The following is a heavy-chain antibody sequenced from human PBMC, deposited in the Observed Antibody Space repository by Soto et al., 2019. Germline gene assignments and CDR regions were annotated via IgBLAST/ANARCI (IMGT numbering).Heavy chain of an antibody. CDR1: GGSFSGYY. J-gene: IGHJ6*02. CDR2: INHSGST. D-gene: IGHD3-10*01. Sequence: SETLSLTCAVYGGSFSGYYWSWIRQPPGKGLEWIGEINHSGSTNYNPSLKSRVTISVDTSKNQFSLKLSSVTAADTAVYYCARAGLLWFGESSDYYYYGMDVWGQGTTVTVSS. CDR3: ARAGLLWFGESSDYYYYGMDV. V-gene: IGHV4-34*01.